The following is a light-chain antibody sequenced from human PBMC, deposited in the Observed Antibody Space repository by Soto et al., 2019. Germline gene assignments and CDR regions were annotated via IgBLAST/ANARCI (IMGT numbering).Light chain of an antibody. CDR2: EVK. J-gene: IGLJ2*01. CDR3: NSYTSSSTVV. CDR1: TSDVGGYNF. V-gene: IGLV2-14*01. Sequence: QSALTQPASVSGSPGQSITISCTGATSDVGGYNFVSWYQHHPGKAPKLMIYEVKYRPSGVSNRFSGSKSGNTASLTISGLQAEDEADYYCNSYTSSSTVVFGGGTKLTVL.